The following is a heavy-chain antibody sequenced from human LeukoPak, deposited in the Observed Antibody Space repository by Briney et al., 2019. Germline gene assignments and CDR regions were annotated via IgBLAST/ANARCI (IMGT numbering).Heavy chain of an antibody. CDR1: GGSFSGYY. D-gene: IGHD6-13*01. J-gene: IGHJ1*01. CDR3: ARGPGSSWYLYFQH. V-gene: IGHV4-34*01. Sequence: PSETLSLTCAVYGGSFSGYYWSWIRQPPGKGLKWIGEINHSGSTNYNPSLKSRVTISVDTSKNQFSLKLSSVTAADTAVYYCARGPGSSWYLYFQHWGQGNLVTVSS. CDR2: INHSGST.